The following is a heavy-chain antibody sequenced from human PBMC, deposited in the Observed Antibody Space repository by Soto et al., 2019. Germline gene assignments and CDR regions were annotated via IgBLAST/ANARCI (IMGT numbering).Heavy chain of an antibody. CDR3: ARGGSWFDP. CDR1: GGSISSYY. J-gene: IGHJ5*02. V-gene: IGHV4-59*01. CDR2: ILYSVST. D-gene: IGHD1-26*01. Sequence: SETLSLTCTVSGGSISSYYWSWIRQPPGKGLEWIGYILYSVSTNYNPSLKSRVTISVDTSKNQFSLKLSSVTAADTAVYYCARGGSWFDPWGQGTLVTVSS.